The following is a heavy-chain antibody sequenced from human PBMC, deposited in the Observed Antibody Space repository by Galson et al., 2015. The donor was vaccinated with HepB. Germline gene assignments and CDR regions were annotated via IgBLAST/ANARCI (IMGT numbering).Heavy chain of an antibody. V-gene: IGHV1-24*01. CDR2: FDPEDGET. CDR1: GYTLTELS. D-gene: IGHD2-15*01. J-gene: IGHJ6*03. Sequence: SVKVSCKVSGYTLTELSMHWVRQAPGKGLEWMGGFDPEDGETIYAQKFQGRVTMTEDTSTDTAYMELSSLRSEDTAVYYCAALGCSGGSCYDYYMDAWGKGTTVTVSS. CDR3: AALGCSGGSCYDYYMDA.